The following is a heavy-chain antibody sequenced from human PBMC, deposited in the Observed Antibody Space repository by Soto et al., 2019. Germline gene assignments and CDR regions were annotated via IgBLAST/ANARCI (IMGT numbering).Heavy chain of an antibody. J-gene: IGHJ6*02. CDR1: GGTFRSYA. Sequence: SVQVSCPASGGTFRSYAISWVRQAPGQGLEWMGGIIPIFGTANYAQKFQGRVTITADKSTSTAYMELSSLRSEDTAVYYCARGLVVAATPYYYYGMDVWGQGTTVTVSS. CDR2: IIPIFGTA. CDR3: ARGLVVAATPYYYYGMDV. D-gene: IGHD2-15*01. V-gene: IGHV1-69*06.